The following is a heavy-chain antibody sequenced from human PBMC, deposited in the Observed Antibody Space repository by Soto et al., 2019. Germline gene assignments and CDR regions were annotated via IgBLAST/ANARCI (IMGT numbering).Heavy chain of an antibody. CDR1: GFALITGVWG. D-gene: IGHD3-22*01. Sequence: SGPTGEPTQTLTLTCTFSGFALITGVWGVGCVRQPPGKALEWLALIYWDDDKRYSPSLKSRLTITKDTSKNQVVLTMTNMDPVDTATYYCAHIPFTMIVENWFDPWGQGTLVTVSS. J-gene: IGHJ5*02. CDR3: AHIPFTMIVENWFDP. V-gene: IGHV2-5*02. CDR2: IYWDDDK.